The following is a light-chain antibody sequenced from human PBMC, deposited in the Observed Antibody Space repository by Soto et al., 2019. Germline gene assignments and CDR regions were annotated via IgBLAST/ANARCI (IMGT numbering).Light chain of an antibody. V-gene: IGKV1-39*01. CDR2: AAS. CDR1: QSISSW. J-gene: IGKJ1*01. CDR3: QQSYSTLTWT. Sequence: DIQMSQSPSTLSASVGDRFTITCRASQSISSWLAWYQQKPGKAPKLLIYAASSLQSGVPSRFSGSGSGTDFTLTISSLQPEDFATYYCQQSYSTLTWTFGQGTKVDI.